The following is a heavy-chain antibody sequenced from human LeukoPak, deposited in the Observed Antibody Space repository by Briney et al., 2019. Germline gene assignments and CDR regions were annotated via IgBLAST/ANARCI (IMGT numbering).Heavy chain of an antibody. CDR3: ARENWNYAFDY. CDR2: ISSSSSYI. V-gene: IGHV3-21*01. D-gene: IGHD1-7*01. J-gene: IGHJ4*02. Sequence: GGSLRLSCAASGFXFSSYSMNWVRQAPGKGLEWVSSISSSSSYIYYADSVKGRFTISRDNAKNSLYLQMNSLRAEDTAVYYCARENWNYAFDYWGQGTLVTVSS. CDR1: GFXFSSYS.